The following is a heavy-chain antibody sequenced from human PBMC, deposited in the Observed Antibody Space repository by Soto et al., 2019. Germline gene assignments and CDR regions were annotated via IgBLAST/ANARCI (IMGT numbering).Heavy chain of an antibody. J-gene: IGHJ5*02. V-gene: IGHV1-8*01. CDR3: SSGRFWFDP. CDR2: MNPNSGNT. D-gene: IGHD3-3*01. CDR1: GYTFTSYD. Sequence: QVQLVQSGAEVKKPGASVKVSCKASGYTFTSYDINWVRQATGQGLEWMGWMNPNSGNTCYAQKYQGRFTITWSTSISTTYIELSSLRSEDTSVYYCSSGRFWFDPWGQGTLVTDS.